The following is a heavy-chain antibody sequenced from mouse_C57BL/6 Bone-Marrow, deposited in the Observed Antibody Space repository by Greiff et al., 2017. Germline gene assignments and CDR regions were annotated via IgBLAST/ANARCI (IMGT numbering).Heavy chain of an antibody. D-gene: IGHD1-1*01. J-gene: IGHJ4*01. Sequence: VQLQQSGTVLARPGASVKMSCKTSGYTFTSYWMHWVKQRPGQGLEWIGAIYPGNRDTSYNQKFKGKAKLTAVTSASTAYMELSSLTNEYSAVYYCTATVVAYYAMDYWGQGTSVTVSS. CDR1: GYTFTSYW. V-gene: IGHV1-5*01. CDR3: TATVVAYYAMDY. CDR2: IYPGNRDT.